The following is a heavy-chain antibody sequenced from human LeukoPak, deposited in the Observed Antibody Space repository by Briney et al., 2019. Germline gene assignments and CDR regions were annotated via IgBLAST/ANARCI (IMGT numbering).Heavy chain of an antibody. V-gene: IGHV1-69*04. CDR3: ASISVAGTLYFQH. D-gene: IGHD6-19*01. CDR2: IIPILGIA. Sequence: SVKVSCKASGGTFSSYAISWVRQAPGQGLEWMGRIIPILGIANYAQKFQGRVTITADKSTSTAYMELSSLRSEDTAAYYCASISVAGTLYFQHWGQGTLVTVSS. CDR1: GGTFSSYA. J-gene: IGHJ1*01.